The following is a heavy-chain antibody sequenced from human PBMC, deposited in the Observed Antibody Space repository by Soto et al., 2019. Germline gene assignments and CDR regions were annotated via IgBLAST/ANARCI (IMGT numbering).Heavy chain of an antibody. J-gene: IGHJ6*02. CDR1: GYTLTELS. V-gene: IGHV1-24*01. CDR3: ETGEYSSSHYYYYGMDV. Sequence: QVQLVQSGAEVKKPGASVKVSCKVSGYTLTELSMHRVRQAPGKGLEWMGVFDPEDGETIYAQKFQGRVTMTEDTSTATAYRELSGTRSDNKAVYYYETGEYSSSHYYYYGMDVWGQGPTVTVSS. CDR2: FDPEDGET. D-gene: IGHD6-6*01.